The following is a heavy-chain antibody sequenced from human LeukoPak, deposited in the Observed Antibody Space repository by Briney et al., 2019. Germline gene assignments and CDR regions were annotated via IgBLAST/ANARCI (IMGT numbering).Heavy chain of an antibody. CDR2: IIPIFGTA. V-gene: IGHV1-69*05. J-gene: IGHJ4*02. CDR1: GGTFSSYA. Sequence: ASVKVSCKASGGTFSSYAISWVRQAPGQGLQWRGRIIPIFGTANNAQKFQGSGTITTDESTSTTYIELSSLRSEDTSVYYCARAAESTYGDYDSASDYWGQGTLVTVSS. D-gene: IGHD4-17*01. CDR3: ARAAESTYGDYDSASDY.